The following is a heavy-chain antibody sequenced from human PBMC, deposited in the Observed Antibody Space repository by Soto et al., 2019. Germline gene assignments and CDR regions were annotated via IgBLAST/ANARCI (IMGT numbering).Heavy chain of an antibody. V-gene: IGHV3-30-3*01. CDR3: ARRYCSGGSCYSDYFDY. CDR1: GFTFSSYA. D-gene: IGHD2-15*01. CDR2: ISYDGSNK. J-gene: IGHJ4*02. Sequence: PGGSLRLSCAASGFTFSSYAMHWVRQAPGKGLEWVAVISYDGSNKYYADSVKGRFTISRDNSKNTLYLQMNSLRAEDTAVYYCARRYCSGGSCYSDYFDYWGQGTLVTVSS.